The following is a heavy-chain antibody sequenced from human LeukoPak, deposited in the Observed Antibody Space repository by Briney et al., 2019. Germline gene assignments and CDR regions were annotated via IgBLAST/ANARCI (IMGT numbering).Heavy chain of an antibody. CDR3: AKRIGDSAMAKSMDV. Sequence: GGSLRLSCAAPGFTLSSYAITWGRHAPREGREWVSTFSGSGGSIYYADSVKGRFTISRDNSKNTLYLQMSSLRAEDTAVYYCAKRIGDSAMAKSMDVWGQGTTVTVFS. CDR1: GFTLSSYA. CDR2: FSGSGGSI. D-gene: IGHD5-18*01. V-gene: IGHV3-23*01. J-gene: IGHJ6*02.